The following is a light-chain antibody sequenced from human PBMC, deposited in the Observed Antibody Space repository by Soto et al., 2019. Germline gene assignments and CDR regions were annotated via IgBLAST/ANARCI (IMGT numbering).Light chain of an antibody. CDR3: QQVKSYPRT. V-gene: IGKV3-15*01. CDR1: QSVSSN. J-gene: IGKJ4*01. CDR2: GAS. Sequence: EIVMTQSPAPLSVSPGERATLSCRASQSVSSNLAWYQQKPGQAPRLLIYGASSRATGIPARFSGRKVGTQFILTIDSLQPEDFATYYCQQVKSYPRTFGGGTKVDIK.